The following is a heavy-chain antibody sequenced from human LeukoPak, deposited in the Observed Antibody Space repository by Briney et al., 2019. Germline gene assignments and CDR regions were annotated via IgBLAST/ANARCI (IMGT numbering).Heavy chain of an antibody. CDR3: ARGGDGYNAFDY. CDR1: GGTFSSYA. CDR2: IIPILGIA. Sequence: SVKVSCKASGGTFSSYAINWVRQAPGQGLEWMGRIIPILGIANYAQKFQGRVTITADKSTSTAYMELSSLRSEDTAVYYCARGGDGYNAFDYWGQGTLVTVSS. D-gene: IGHD5-24*01. J-gene: IGHJ4*02. V-gene: IGHV1-69*04.